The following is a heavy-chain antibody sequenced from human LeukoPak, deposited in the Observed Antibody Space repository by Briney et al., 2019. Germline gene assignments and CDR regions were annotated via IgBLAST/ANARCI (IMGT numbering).Heavy chain of an antibody. CDR1: GYTFTSYG. Sequence: ASVKVSCKASGYTFTSYGISWVRQAPGQGLEWMGWISAYNGNTNYAQKLQGRVTMTTDTSTSTAYMELRSLRSDDTAVYYCARDKGIYYDSSGYYLFDYWGQETLVTVSS. D-gene: IGHD3-22*01. J-gene: IGHJ4*02. CDR3: ARDKGIYYDSSGYYLFDY. CDR2: ISAYNGNT. V-gene: IGHV1-18*01.